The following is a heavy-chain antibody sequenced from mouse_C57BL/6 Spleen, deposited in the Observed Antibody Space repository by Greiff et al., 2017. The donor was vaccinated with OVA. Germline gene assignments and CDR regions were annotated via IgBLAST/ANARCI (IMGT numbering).Heavy chain of an antibody. V-gene: IGHV1-9*01. CDR3: ARSAPSYYYDGAWFAY. CDR1: GYTFTGYW. J-gene: IGHJ3*01. D-gene: IGHD2-4*01. CDR2: ILPGSGST. Sequence: QVQLQQSGAELMKPGASVKLSCKATGYTFTGYWIEWVKQRPGHGLEWIGEILPGSGSTNYNEKFKGKATFTADKSSNTAYMQLSSLTTEDSAIYYWARSAPSYYYDGAWFAYWGQGTLVTVSA.